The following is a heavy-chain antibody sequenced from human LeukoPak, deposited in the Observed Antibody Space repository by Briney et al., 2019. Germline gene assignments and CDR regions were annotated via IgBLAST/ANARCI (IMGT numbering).Heavy chain of an antibody. Sequence: SETLSLTCTVSAGSISSSSYYWGWIRQPPGKGLEWIGSIYYSGSTYYNPSLKSRVTISVDTSKNQFSLKLSSVTAADTAVYYCAREVAVAGTVYWGQGTLVTVSS. CDR2: IYYSGST. CDR1: AGSISSSSYY. V-gene: IGHV4-39*02. CDR3: AREVAVAGTVY. J-gene: IGHJ4*02. D-gene: IGHD6-19*01.